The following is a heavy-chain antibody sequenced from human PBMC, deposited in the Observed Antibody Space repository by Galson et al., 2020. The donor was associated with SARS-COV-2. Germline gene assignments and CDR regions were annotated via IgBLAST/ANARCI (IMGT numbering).Heavy chain of an antibody. CDR2: ISSSSSYI. CDR1: GFTFSSYS. CDR3: ASDHYVWGSYRSGAFDI. J-gene: IGHJ3*02. Sequence: GGSLRLSCAASGFTFSSYSMNWVRQAPGKGLEWVSSISSSSSYIYYADSVKGRFTISRDNAKNSLYLQMNSLRAEDTAGYYCASDHYVWGSYRSGAFDIGGQGTMVTVSS. D-gene: IGHD3-16*02. V-gene: IGHV3-21*01.